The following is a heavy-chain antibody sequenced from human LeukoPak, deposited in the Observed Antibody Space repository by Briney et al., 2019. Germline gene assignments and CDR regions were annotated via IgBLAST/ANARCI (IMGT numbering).Heavy chain of an antibody. J-gene: IGHJ4*02. CDR2: INPNSGGT. CDR1: GYTFTGYY. Sequence: ASVKVSCKASGYTFTGYYMHWVRQAPGQGLEWMGWINPNSGGTNSAQKFQGRVTMTRDTSISTAYVELSRLRSDDTAVYYCARGGYCSSTSCYFPFDYWGQGTLVTVSS. D-gene: IGHD2-2*01. V-gene: IGHV1-2*02. CDR3: ARGGYCSSTSCYFPFDY.